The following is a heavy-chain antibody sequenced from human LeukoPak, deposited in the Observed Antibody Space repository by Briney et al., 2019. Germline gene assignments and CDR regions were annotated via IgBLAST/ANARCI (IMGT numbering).Heavy chain of an antibody. V-gene: IGHV3-33*01. CDR1: GFTFSNYD. J-gene: IGHJ6*02. CDR3: ARDSSPRGMDV. CDR2: IWFDGSNK. Sequence: GGSLRLSCAASGFTFSNYDMHWVRQAPGKGLKWVAVIWFDGSNKFYADSVKDRFTISRDNSKNTLYLQMNSLRAEDTAVYYCARDSSPRGMDVWGQGTTVTVSS.